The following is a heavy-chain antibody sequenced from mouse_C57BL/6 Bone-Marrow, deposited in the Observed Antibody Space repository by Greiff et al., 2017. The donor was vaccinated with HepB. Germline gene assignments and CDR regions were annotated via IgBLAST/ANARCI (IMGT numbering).Heavy chain of an antibody. D-gene: IGHD1-1*01. CDR1: GYTFTSYW. CDR2: IHPNSGST. J-gene: IGHJ2*01. V-gene: IGHV1-64*01. Sequence: QVQLQQPGAELVKPGASVKLSCKASGYTFTSYWMHWVKQRPGQGLEWIGMIHPNSGSTNYNEKFKSKATLTVDKSSSTAYMRLSSLTSEDSAVYYCAREEGYYSGSSYGGYWGQGTTLTVSS. CDR3: AREEGYYSGSSYGGY.